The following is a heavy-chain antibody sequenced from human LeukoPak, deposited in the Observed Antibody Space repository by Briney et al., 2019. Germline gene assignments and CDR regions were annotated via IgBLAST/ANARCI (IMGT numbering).Heavy chain of an antibody. J-gene: IGHJ4*02. CDR2: IYYTGNT. CDR3: ARGIYDSSGYFYFDY. CDR1: GGSISSYY. V-gene: IGHV4-59*01. D-gene: IGHD3-22*01. Sequence: PSETLSLTCTVSGGSISSYYWSWIRQPPGKGLEWIGYIYYTGNTNYNPSLKSRVTISVDTSKNQFSLKVRSVTAADTAVYYCARGIYDSSGYFYFDYWSQGTLVTVSS.